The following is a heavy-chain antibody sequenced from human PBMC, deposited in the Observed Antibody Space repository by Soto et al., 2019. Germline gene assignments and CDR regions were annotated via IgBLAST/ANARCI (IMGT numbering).Heavy chain of an antibody. CDR3: ARDLIVDGPDNYGMDV. CDR1: GYSLRSNY. V-gene: IGHV1-2*02. CDR2: INPNSSGT. Sequence: QVQLVQSGAEVKKPGASVKVSCKASGYSLRSNYVHWVRQAPGQGLEWMGWINPNSSGTDYAQKFQGRVSMTRDASLTTAYMQLNRLTSYDTAVYYCARDLIVDGPDNYGMDVWGQGTTVTVSS. J-gene: IGHJ6*02. D-gene: IGHD3-22*01.